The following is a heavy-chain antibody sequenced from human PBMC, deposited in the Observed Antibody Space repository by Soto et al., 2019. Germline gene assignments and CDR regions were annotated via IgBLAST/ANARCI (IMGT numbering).Heavy chain of an antibody. D-gene: IGHD2-2*01. CDR2: ISADNGNT. J-gene: IGHJ5*02. CDR1: GYTXSNYG. CDR3: ARVGDIVVVGPWFDP. Sequence: SXKVSFKASGYTXSNYGSRLVRQAPGQGLEWMGWISADNGNTNYAHKRQGRVTMTTDTSTSKAYMELRSLTSDDTAVYYCARVGDIVVVGPWFDPWGQGTLGTVS. V-gene: IGHV1-18*04.